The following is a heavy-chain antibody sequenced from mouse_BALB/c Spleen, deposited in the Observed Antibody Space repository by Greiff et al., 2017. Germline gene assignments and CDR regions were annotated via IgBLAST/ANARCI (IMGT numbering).Heavy chain of an antibody. CDR3: ARDRDGNYDLFAY. CDR2: ISDGGSYT. J-gene: IGHJ3*01. D-gene: IGHD2-1*01. V-gene: IGHV5-4*02. Sequence: EVQRVESGGGLVKPGGSLKLSCAASGFTFSDYYMYWVRQTPEKRLEWVATISDGGSYTYYPDSVKGRFTISRDNAKNNLYLQMSSLKSEDTAMYYCARDRDGNYDLFAYWGQGTLVTVSA. CDR1: GFTFSDYY.